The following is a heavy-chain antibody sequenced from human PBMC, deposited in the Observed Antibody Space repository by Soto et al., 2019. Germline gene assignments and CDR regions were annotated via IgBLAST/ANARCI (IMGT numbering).Heavy chain of an antibody. V-gene: IGHV3-30-3*01. CDR3: ARASEPVTATTYYYGMDV. Sequence: GGSLRLSCAASGFTFSSYAMHWVRQAPGKGLEWVAVISCDGSNKYYADSVKGRFTISRDNSKNTLYLQMNSLRAEDTAVYYCARASEPVTATTYYYGMDVWGQGTTVTVSS. J-gene: IGHJ6*02. CDR1: GFTFSSYA. CDR2: ISCDGSNK. D-gene: IGHD2-21*02.